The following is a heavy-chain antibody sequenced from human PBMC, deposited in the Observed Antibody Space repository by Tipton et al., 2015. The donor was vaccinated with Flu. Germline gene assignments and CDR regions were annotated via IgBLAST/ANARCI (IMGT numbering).Heavy chain of an antibody. CDR3: ARDLGEDYGDKYGMDV. D-gene: IGHD4-17*01. CDR1: GGSISSYY. V-gene: IGHV4-59*01. Sequence: TLSLTCTVSGGSISSYYWSWIRQPPGKGLEWIGYIYYSGSTNYNPSLKSRVTISVDTSKNQFSLKLSSVTAADTAVYYCARDLGEDYGDKYGMDVWGQGTTVTVSS. CDR2: IYYSGST. J-gene: IGHJ6*02.